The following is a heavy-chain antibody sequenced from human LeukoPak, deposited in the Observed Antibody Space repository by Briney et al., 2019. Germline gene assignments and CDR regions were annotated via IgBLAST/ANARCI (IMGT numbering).Heavy chain of an antibody. CDR1: GYTFITYG. CDR3: ARGGYDTSAEAFDI. V-gene: IGHV1-18*01. Sequence: EASVKVSCKASGYTFITYGITWVRQAPGQGLEWMGWISAFNGNTNYAQKLQDRVTMTTDTSTSTAYMELRSLRFDDTALYYCARGGYDTSAEAFDIWGQGTMVTVSS. CDR2: ISAFNGNT. D-gene: IGHD3-22*01. J-gene: IGHJ3*02.